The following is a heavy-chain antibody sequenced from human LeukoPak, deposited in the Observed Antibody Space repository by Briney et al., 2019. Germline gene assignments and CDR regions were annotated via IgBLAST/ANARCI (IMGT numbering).Heavy chain of an antibody. J-gene: IGHJ4*02. CDR2: IIPIFGTA. CDR1: GYTFTGYY. Sequence: SVKVSCKASGYTFTGYYIHWVRQAPGQGLEWMGGIIPIFGTANYAQKFQGRVTITTDESTSTAYMELSSLRSEDTAVYYCASARYYYDSSGSEPDHWGQGTLVTVSS. CDR3: ASARYYYDSSGSEPDH. D-gene: IGHD3-22*01. V-gene: IGHV1-69*05.